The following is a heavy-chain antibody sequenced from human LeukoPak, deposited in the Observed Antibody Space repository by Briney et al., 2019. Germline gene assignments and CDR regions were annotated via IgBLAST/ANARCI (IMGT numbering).Heavy chain of an antibody. V-gene: IGHV4-34*01. J-gene: IGHJ4*02. CDR3: ARGVSYYVDDY. D-gene: IGHD1-26*01. Sequence: PSETLSLTCAVYGGSFSGYYWSWIRQPPGKGLEWIGEINHSGSTNYNPSLESRVTISVDTSKNQFSLKVSSVTAADTAVYYCARGVSYYVDDYWGQGTLVTVSS. CDR1: GGSFSGYY. CDR2: INHSGST.